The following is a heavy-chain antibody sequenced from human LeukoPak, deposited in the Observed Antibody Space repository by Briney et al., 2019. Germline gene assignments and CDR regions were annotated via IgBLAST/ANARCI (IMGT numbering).Heavy chain of an antibody. V-gene: IGHV4-4*07. J-gene: IGHJ4*02. CDR1: GTSISSYY. CDR3: ARVSGSYSVNY. D-gene: IGHD1-26*01. Sequence: SETLSLTCTVSGTSISSYYWSWIRQPAGKGLEWIGLIYSSGSTNYNPSLKSRVTISVDTSKNQFSLKLSSVTAADTAVYYCARVSGSYSVNYWGQGTLVTVSS. CDR2: IYSSGST.